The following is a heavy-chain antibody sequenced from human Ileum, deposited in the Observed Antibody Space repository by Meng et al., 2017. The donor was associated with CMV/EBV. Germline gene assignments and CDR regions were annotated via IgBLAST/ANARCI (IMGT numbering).Heavy chain of an antibody. CDR3: ATYGDYPYYFDY. J-gene: IGHJ4*02. CDR1: GFTFSSYG. Sequence: GGSLKISCAASGFTFSSYGMHWVRQAPGKGLEWVAFIRYDGSNKYYADSVKGRSTISRDNSKNTLYLQMNSLRAEDTAVYYCATYGDYPYYFDYWGQGTLVTVSS. CDR2: IRYDGSNK. V-gene: IGHV3-30*02. D-gene: IGHD4-17*01.